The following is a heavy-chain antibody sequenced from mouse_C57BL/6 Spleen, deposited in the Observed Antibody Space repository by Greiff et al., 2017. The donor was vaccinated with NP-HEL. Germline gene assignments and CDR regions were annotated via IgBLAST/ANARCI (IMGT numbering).Heavy chain of an antibody. V-gene: IGHV1-81*01. CDR3: ARGGPYYGSSYERVDY. Sequence: QVQLQQSGAELARPGASVKLSCKASGYTFTSYGISWVKQRTGQGLEWIGEIYPRSGNTYYNEKFKGKATLTADKSSSTAYMELRSLTSEDSAVYFCARGGPYYGSSYERVDYWGQGTTLTVSS. D-gene: IGHD1-1*01. CDR2: IYPRSGNT. J-gene: IGHJ2*01. CDR1: GYTFTSYG.